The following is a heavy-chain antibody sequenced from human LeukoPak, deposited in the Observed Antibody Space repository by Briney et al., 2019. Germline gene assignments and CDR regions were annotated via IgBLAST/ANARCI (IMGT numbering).Heavy chain of an antibody. CDR3: ARDDSLWFGELLSSAFDI. D-gene: IGHD3-10*01. CDR1: GFTFSDYY. CDR2: ISSSSSYT. J-gene: IGHJ3*02. V-gene: IGHV3-11*05. Sequence: GSLRLSCAASGFTFSDYYTSWIRQAPGKGVEGVSYISSSSSYTNYADSVKGRFTISRDNAKNSLYLQMNSLRAEDTAVYYCARDDSLWFGELLSSAFDIWGQGTMVTVSS.